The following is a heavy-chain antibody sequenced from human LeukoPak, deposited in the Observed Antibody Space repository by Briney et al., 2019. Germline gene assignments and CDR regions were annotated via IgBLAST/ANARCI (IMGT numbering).Heavy chain of an antibody. J-gene: IGHJ4*02. Sequence: GGSLRLSCVASGFTFSSYEMNWVRQAPGKGLEWLSHISTSGTTIYYANSVKGRFTISRDNAKNSLYLQMNSLRAEDVALYYCAKGNGIAAAGRTGLDYWGQGTLVTVSS. CDR2: ISTSGTTI. CDR1: GFTFSSYE. CDR3: AKGNGIAAAGRTGLDY. V-gene: IGHV3-48*03. D-gene: IGHD6-13*01.